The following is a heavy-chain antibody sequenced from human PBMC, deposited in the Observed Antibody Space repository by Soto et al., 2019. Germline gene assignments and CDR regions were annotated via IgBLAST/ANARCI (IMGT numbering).Heavy chain of an antibody. CDR1: GGSISSGDYY. D-gene: IGHD3-3*01. CDR3: ARVKEENDFYFDY. Sequence: SETLSLTCTVSGGSISSGDYYWSWIRQPPGKGLKWIGYIYYSGSTYYNPSLKSRVTITVDTSKNQFSLKLGPVTAADTAVYYCARVKEENDFYFDYWGQGTLVTVSS. CDR2: IYYSGST. J-gene: IGHJ4*02. V-gene: IGHV4-30-4*01.